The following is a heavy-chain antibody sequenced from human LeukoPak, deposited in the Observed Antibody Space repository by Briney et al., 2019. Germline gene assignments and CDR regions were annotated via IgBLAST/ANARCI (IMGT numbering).Heavy chain of an antibody. CDR1: GFTFSSYA. Sequence: PGGSLRLSCAASGFTFSSYAMSWVRQAPGKGLEWVSAISGSGGSTYYADSVKGRFTISRDNSKNTLYLQMNSLRAEDTAVYYCAKDHLKIGSRYSSGWYWNYWGQGTLVTVSS. CDR2: ISGSGGST. D-gene: IGHD6-19*01. V-gene: IGHV3-23*01. J-gene: IGHJ4*02. CDR3: AKDHLKIGSRYSSGWYWNY.